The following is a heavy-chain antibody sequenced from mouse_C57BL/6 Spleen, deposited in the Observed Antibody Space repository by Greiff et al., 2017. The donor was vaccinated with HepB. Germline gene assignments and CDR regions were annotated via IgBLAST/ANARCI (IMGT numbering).Heavy chain of an antibody. CDR1: GYAFSSYW. V-gene: IGHV1-80*01. Sequence: VQVVESGAELVKPGASVKISCKASGYAFSSYWMNWVKQRPGKGLEWIGQIYPGDGDTNYNGKFKGKATLTADKSSSTAYMQLSSLTSEDSAVYFCARYDSHGGNWYFDVWGTGTTVTVSS. CDR2: IYPGDGDT. D-gene: IGHD2-4*01. CDR3: ARYDSHGGNWYFDV. J-gene: IGHJ1*03.